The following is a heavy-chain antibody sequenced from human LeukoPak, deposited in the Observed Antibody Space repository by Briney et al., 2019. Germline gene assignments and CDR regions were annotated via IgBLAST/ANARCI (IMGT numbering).Heavy chain of an antibody. CDR3: ARGIRYFDSSMMSDY. D-gene: IGHD3-9*01. CDR1: GGSISSYY. CDR2: IYYSGST. J-gene: IGHJ4*02. Sequence: KPSETLSLTCTVSGGSISSYYWSWIRQPPGKGLEWIGYIYYSGSTNYNPSLKSRVTISVDTSKNQFSLKLSSVTAADTAVYYCARGIRYFDSSMMSDYWGQGTLVTASS. V-gene: IGHV4-59*01.